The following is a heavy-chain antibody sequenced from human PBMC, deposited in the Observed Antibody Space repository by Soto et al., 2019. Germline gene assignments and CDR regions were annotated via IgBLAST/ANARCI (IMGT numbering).Heavy chain of an antibody. V-gene: IGHV1-69*01. J-gene: IGHJ6*02. Sequence: WAQQEKRKGLELMGGIILIFGTANYAQKFQGRVTIAADESTSTAYMELSSLRSEDTAVYYCARAPDIVVVSAARTLEVGYYYYGMDVRGQGTTVTGFS. CDR2: IILIFGTA. D-gene: IGHD2-2*01. CDR3: ARAPDIVVVSAARTLEVGYYYYGMDV.